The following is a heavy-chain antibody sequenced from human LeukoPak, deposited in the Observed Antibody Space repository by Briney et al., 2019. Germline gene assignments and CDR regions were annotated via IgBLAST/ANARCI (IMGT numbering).Heavy chain of an antibody. CDR2: ISPSGDGT. Sequence: PGGSLRLSCAASGFTFSNYGMTWVRQAPGKGLEWVSEISPSGDGTYYADSVKGRFTISRDNSKNALYPQLNSLRAEDAAIYYCATRDQSGWSFFDNWGQGTLVTVSS. D-gene: IGHD6-19*01. V-gene: IGHV3-23*01. J-gene: IGHJ4*02. CDR3: ATRDQSGWSFFDN. CDR1: GFTFSNYG.